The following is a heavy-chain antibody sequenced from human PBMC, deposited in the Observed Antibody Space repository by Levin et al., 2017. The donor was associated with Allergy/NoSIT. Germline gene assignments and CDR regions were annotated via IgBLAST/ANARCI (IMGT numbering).Heavy chain of an antibody. CDR2: ISGSGGST. CDR1: GFTFSSYA. V-gene: IGHV3-23*01. Sequence: PGGSLRLSCAASGFTFSSYAMSWVRQAPGKGLEWVSAISGSGGSTYYADSVKGRFTISRDNSKNTLYLQMNSLRAEDTAVYYCAKVARYYYDSSGYLAVDAFDIWGQGTMVTVSS. D-gene: IGHD3-22*01. CDR3: AKVARYYYDSSGYLAVDAFDI. J-gene: IGHJ3*02.